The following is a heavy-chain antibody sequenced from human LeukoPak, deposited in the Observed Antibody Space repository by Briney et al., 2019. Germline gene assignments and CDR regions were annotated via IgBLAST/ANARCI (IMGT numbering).Heavy chain of an antibody. CDR3: TRARTVGSITIPFDL. CDR2: TKQDGSET. J-gene: IGHJ2*01. CDR1: GFSFNSYW. Sequence: TGGSLRLSCAASGFSFNSYWMSWVRQAPGKRLEWAANTKQDGSETKYVDSVKGRFTISRDNAKNSLFLQMDSLRAEDTAVYYCTRARTVGSITIPFDLWGRGTQVTVSS. V-gene: IGHV3-7*01. D-gene: IGHD3-3*01.